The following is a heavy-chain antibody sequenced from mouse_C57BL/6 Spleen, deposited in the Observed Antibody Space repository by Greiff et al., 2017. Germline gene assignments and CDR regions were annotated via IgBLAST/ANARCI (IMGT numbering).Heavy chain of an antibody. J-gene: IGHJ2*01. Sequence: VQLQQPGAELVRPGTSVKLSCKASGYTFTSYWMHWVKQRPGQGLEWIGVIDPSDSYTKYNPKFKGKATLPVDTSSSTAYMQLSSLTSEDSAVYYCARGRVSYGSSSPFDYWGKGTTLTVSS. CDR1: GYTFTSYW. CDR2: IDPSDSYT. CDR3: ARGRVSYGSSSPFDY. D-gene: IGHD1-1*01. V-gene: IGHV1-59*01.